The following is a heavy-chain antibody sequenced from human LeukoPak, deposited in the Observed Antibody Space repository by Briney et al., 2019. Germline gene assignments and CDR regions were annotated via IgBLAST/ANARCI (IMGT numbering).Heavy chain of an antibody. D-gene: IGHD3-22*01. CDR2: ISSSSYI. CDR3: AKRGLVGSSGFKNNWFDP. J-gene: IGHJ5*02. V-gene: IGHV3-21*04. CDR1: GFTFSSYS. Sequence: GGSLRLSCAASGFTFSSYSMNWVRQAPGKGLEWVSSISSSSYIYYADSVKGRFTISRDNAKNSLYLQMNSLRAEDTAVYYCAKRGLVGSSGFKNNWFDPWGQGTLVTVSS.